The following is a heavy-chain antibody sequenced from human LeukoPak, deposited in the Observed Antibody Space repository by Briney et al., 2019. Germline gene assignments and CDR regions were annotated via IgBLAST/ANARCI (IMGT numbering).Heavy chain of an antibody. V-gene: IGHV3-30*18. CDR2: ISYDGSNK. CDR3: AKGQPMIFGSPYGMDV. Sequence: PGGSLRLSCAASGFTFSSYGMHWVRQAPGKGLEWVAVISYDGSNKYYADSVKGRFTISRDNSKNTLYLQMNSLRAEDTAVYYCAKGQPMIFGSPYGMDVWGQGTTVTVSS. D-gene: IGHD3-3*01. J-gene: IGHJ6*02. CDR1: GFTFSSYG.